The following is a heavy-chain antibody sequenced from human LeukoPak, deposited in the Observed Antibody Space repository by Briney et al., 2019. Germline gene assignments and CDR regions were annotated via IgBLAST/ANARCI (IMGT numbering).Heavy chain of an antibody. J-gene: IGHJ4*02. D-gene: IGHD3-3*01. CDR1: GFTFSSYS. Sequence: GSLKLSCAASGFTFSSYSMNWVRQAPGKGLEWVSSISSSSSYIYYADSVKGRFTISRDNAKNSLYLQMNSLRAEDTAVYYCARVPYDFWSGYCDYWGQGTLVTVSS. V-gene: IGHV3-21*01. CDR3: ARVPYDFWSGYCDY. CDR2: ISSSSSYI.